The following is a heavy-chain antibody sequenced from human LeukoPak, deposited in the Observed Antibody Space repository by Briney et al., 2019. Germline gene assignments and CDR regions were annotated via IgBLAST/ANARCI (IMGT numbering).Heavy chain of an antibody. V-gene: IGHV3-7*01. Sequence: GGSLRLSCAASGFTFSTSWMSWVRQAPGKGLEWVANIKHDGSEKYYVDSVKGRFTISRDNARNSLYLQMNSLRAEDTAVYYCARASYSPNWFDPRGQGTLVTVSS. J-gene: IGHJ5*02. D-gene: IGHD4-11*01. CDR1: GFTFSTSW. CDR2: IKHDGSEK. CDR3: ARASYSPNWFDP.